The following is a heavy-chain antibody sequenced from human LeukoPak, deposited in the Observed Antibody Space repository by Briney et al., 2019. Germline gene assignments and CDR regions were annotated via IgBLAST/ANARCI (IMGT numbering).Heavy chain of an antibody. CDR3: ARGDYDILTGYYELFWFDP. CDR1: GASISSTNW. CDR2: IYYSGST. D-gene: IGHD3-9*01. Sequence: SETLSLTCAVSGASISSTNWWSWVQQPPGKGLEWIGYIYYSGSTNYNPSLKSRVTISVDTSKNQFSLKLSSVTAADTAVYYCARGDYDILTGYYELFWFDPWGQGTLVTVSS. V-gene: IGHV4-4*02. J-gene: IGHJ5*02.